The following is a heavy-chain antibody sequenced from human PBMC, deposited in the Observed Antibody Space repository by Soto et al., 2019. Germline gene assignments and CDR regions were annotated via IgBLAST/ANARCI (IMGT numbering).Heavy chain of an antibody. J-gene: IGHJ4*02. CDR2: IIPILDIA. Sequence: QVQLLQSGTEVKKPGSSAKVSCRASGGNFNTYTISWVRQAPGQGLEWLGRIIPILDIASYAQKFQGRVNITADKSTNTVYMELSSLRSEDTAVYLWARSLGICTGRGWRDYWGQGTLVSVSP. V-gene: IGHV1-69*02. CDR3: ARSLGICTGRGWRDY. CDR1: GGNFNTYT. D-gene: IGHD2-8*02.